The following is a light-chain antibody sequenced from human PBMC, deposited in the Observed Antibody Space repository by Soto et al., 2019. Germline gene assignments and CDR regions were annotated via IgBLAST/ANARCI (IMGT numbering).Light chain of an antibody. V-gene: IGKV1-39*01. Sequence: DIQVTQSPSSLSASVGDRVTITCRTSQNINIFLNWYQQKPGRAPMVVISAASNLESGVPSRFSGRGSGTECTLTISNLQPGDSALYFCQESYSTPLAFGGGTRVEIK. CDR1: QNINIF. CDR3: QESYSTPLA. CDR2: AAS. J-gene: IGKJ4*01.